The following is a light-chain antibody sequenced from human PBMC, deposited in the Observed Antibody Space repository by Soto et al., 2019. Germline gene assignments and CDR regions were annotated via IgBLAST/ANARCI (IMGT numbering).Light chain of an antibody. CDR3: AAWDDSLTGVV. V-gene: IGLV1-44*01. CDR1: SSNIGSNS. J-gene: IGLJ2*01. Sequence: QSVLTQPPSASGTPGQRVTISCSGSSSNIGSNSVNWYQQFPKTAPKPLIYSDNQRPSGVPDRFSGSKSGTSASLAINGLQSEDEADYYCAAWDDSLTGVVFGGGTKLTVL. CDR2: SDN.